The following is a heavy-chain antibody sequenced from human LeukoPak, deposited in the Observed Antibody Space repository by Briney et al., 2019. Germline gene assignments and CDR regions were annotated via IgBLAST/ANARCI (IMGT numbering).Heavy chain of an antibody. Sequence: SETLSLTCTVSGYSISSGYYWSWIRQSPGKGLEWIGYIYHSGSTKYNPSLKSRVTISVDTSKKQFSLKLSSVTAADTAVYYCAREQLVLSAFDIWGQGTMVTVSS. V-gene: IGHV4-59*01. CDR3: AREQLVLSAFDI. CDR1: GYSISSGYY. CDR2: IYHSGST. D-gene: IGHD6-13*01. J-gene: IGHJ3*02.